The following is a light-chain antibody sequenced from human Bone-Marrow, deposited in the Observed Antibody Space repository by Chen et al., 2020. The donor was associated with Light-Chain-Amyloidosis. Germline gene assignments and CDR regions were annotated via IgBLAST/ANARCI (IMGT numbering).Light chain of an antibody. J-gene: IGLJ3*02. Sequence: NFMLPQPHSVSASPGKTVILSCTRSRGSIATNYVQWYQQRPGSSPTTVIYEDDQRPSGVPDRFSGSSDRSSNSASLTISGLKTEDEADYYCQSYQGSSQGVFGGGTKLTVL. CDR3: QSYQGSSQGV. CDR1: RGSIATNY. V-gene: IGLV6-57*01. CDR2: EDD.